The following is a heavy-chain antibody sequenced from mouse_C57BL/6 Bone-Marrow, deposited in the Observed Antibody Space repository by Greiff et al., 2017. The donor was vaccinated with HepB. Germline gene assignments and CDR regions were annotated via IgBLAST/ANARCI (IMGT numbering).Heavy chain of an antibody. D-gene: IGHD1-1*01. Sequence: EVQRVESGEGLVKPGGSLKLSCAASGFTFSSYAMSWVRQTPEKRLEWVAYISSGGDYIYYADTVKGRFTISRDNARNTLYLQMSSLKSEDTAMYYCTREGYYYGSSDPYYAMDYWGQGTSVTVSS. V-gene: IGHV5-9-1*02. CDR1: GFTFSSYA. CDR2: ISSGGDYI. CDR3: TREGYYYGSSDPYYAMDY. J-gene: IGHJ4*01.